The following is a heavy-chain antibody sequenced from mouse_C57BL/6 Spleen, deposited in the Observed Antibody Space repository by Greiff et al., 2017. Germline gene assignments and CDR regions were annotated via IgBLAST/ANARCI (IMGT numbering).Heavy chain of an antibody. CDR2: IDPSDSET. D-gene: IGHD2-2*01. CDR3: ARSGGYPSYFDV. CDR1: GYTFTSYW. Sequence: QVQLQQPGAELVRPGSSVKLSCKASGYTFTSYWMHWVKQRPIQGLEWIGNIDPSDSETHYNQKFKDKATLTVDKSSSTAYMQLSSLTSEDSAVYYCARSGGYPSYFDVWGTGTTVTVSS. V-gene: IGHV1-52*01. J-gene: IGHJ1*03.